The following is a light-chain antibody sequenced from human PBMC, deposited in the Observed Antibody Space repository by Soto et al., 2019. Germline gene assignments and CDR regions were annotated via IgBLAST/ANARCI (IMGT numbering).Light chain of an antibody. CDR3: QQSYSTPPT. J-gene: IGKJ1*01. V-gene: IGKV1-39*01. CDR2: AAS. Sequence: DIQMTQSPSSLSASVGDRVTITCRASQSISSYLNWYQQKPGKAPKLLIYAASSLQSGVPSRFSVSGSGTDFTPTITSLQPEDFATYYCQQSYSTPPTFGQGTKVEIK. CDR1: QSISSY.